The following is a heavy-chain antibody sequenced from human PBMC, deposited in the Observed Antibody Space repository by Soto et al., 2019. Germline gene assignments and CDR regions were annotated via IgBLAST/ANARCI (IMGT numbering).Heavy chain of an antibody. Sequence: SETLSLTCSVSGGSMRSYYWNWLRRPAGKGLEWIGRIYSRGDTNYNPSVKSRVTMSVDTSKNEFSLRLNSVTAADTAVYYCAGIGEDVYYGMDVWGQGTTVTVSS. CDR1: GGSMRSYY. V-gene: IGHV4-4*07. J-gene: IGHJ6*02. D-gene: IGHD2-21*01. CDR2: IYSRGDT. CDR3: AGIGEDVYYGMDV.